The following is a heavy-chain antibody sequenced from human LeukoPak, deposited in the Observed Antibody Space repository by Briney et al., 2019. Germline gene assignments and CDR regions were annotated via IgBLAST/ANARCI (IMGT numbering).Heavy chain of an antibody. CDR3: ARVTGKYYFDY. D-gene: IGHD1-14*01. J-gene: IGHJ4*02. V-gene: IGHV3-7*01. CDR2: IKQVGSEK. CDR1: GFTFSSYA. Sequence: GALRLSCAASGFTFSSYAMSWVRQAPGKGLEWVANIKQVGSEKYYVDSVKGRFTISRDNAKNSLYLQMNSLRAEDTAVYYCARVTGKYYFDYWGQGTLVTVSS.